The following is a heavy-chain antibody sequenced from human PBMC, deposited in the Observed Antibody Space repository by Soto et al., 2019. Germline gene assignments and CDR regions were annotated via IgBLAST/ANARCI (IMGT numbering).Heavy chain of an antibody. CDR2: IIPIFGTA. J-gene: IGHJ6*02. CDR3: ARDSAPMRDYYYYGRDV. CDR1: GGTFSSYA. V-gene: IGHV1-69*06. Sequence: EASVKVSCKASGGTFSSYAISWVRQAPGQGLEWMGGIIPIFGTANYAKKFQGRVTITADKSTSTAYMELSSLRSEDTAVYYCARDSAPMRDYYYYGRDVWGQVTTVTVAS.